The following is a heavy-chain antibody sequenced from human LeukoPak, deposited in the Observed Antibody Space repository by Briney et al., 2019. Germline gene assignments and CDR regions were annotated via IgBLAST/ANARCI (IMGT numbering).Heavy chain of an antibody. CDR2: IYSGATT. CDR1: GFSVSRNY. V-gene: IGHV3-66*01. J-gene: IGHJ6*02. CDR3: ARGGRTDSGSYPYGIDV. D-gene: IGHD3-10*01. Sequence: GGSLRLSCAASGFSVSRNYLSWVRQAPGKGLEWVSVIYSGATTDYAGSVKGRFTISTDSSKNTLYLQMNSLRDEDTSVYYCARGGRTDSGSYPYGIDVWGQGATVTVSS.